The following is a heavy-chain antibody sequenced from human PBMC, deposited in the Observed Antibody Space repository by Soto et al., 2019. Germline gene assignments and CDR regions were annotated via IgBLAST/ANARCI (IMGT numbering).Heavy chain of an antibody. Sequence: RRLSCAASGFIFSSYWMSWVRQAPGKGLEWVANIKEDGSEKYYVDSVKGRFTISRDNAKNSLYLQINSLRAEDTAVYYCARNSYSSGWYPKYYFDYWGQGTLVTVST. CDR3: ARNSYSSGWYPKYYFDY. CDR1: GFIFSSYW. CDR2: IKEDGSEK. D-gene: IGHD6-19*01. V-gene: IGHV3-7*03. J-gene: IGHJ4*02.